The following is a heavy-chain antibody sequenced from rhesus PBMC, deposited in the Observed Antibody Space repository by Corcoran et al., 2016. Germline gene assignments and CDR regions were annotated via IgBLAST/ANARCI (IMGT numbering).Heavy chain of an antibody. J-gene: IGHJ6*01. CDR3: ARLPYCRGIYCYAGGYGLDS. V-gene: IGHV4-76*01. Sequence: QVQLQESGPGVVKPSETLSLTCAVSGGSISGGYDWSWIRQPPGKGLEWIGYILGSSGSTNYNPSLKIRVCVSKDASKNGFSLKLSSVTAADTAVYYCARLPYCRGIYCYAGGYGLDSWGQGVVVTVSS. D-gene: IGHD2-27*01. CDR1: GGSISGGYD. CDR2: ILGSSGST.